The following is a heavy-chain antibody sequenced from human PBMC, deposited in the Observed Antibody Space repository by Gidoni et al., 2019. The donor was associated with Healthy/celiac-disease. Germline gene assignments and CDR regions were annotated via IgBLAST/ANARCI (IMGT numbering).Heavy chain of an antibody. CDR2: IYYSGST. D-gene: IGHD5-12*01. J-gene: IGHJ6*02. V-gene: IGHV4-31*03. CDR1: GGSISSGGYY. CDR3: ARGEMATTYYYYYGMDV. Sequence: QVQLQESGPGLVQPSQTLSLTCTVSGGSISSGGYYWSWIRQHPGKGLEWIGYIYYSGSTYYNPSLKSRVTISVDTSKNQFSLKLSSVTAADTAVYYCARGEMATTYYYYYGMDVWGQGTTVTVSS.